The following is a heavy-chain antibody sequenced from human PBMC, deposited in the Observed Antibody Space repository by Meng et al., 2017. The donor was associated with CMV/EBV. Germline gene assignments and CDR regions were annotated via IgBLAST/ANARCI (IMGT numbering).Heavy chain of an antibody. V-gene: IGHV4-30-4*08. CDR2: IYYSGST. D-gene: IGHD2/OR15-2a*01. J-gene: IGHJ4*02. CDR1: GGSISSGDYY. Sequence: RPEAGPSRGKPSSTSPPPVHVSGGSISSGDYYWSWIRQPPGKGLEWIGYIYYSGSTYYNPSLKSRVTISVDTSKNQFSLKLSSVTAADTAVYYCARTGEYPTFDYWGQGTLVTVSS. CDR3: ARTGEYPTFDY.